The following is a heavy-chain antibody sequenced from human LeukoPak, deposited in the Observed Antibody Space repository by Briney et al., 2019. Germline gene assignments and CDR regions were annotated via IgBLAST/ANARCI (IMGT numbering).Heavy chain of an antibody. CDR1: GFTFSNYA. D-gene: IGHD2-2*01. Sequence: GGSLRLSCTASGFTFSNYAMSWARQAPGKGLEWVSAISGGGSTTYYADFVEGRLTISRDNAKNTMYMQMNSLRAEDTAVYYCATHCTSTTCYAYWGQGTLVTVSS. CDR3: ATHCTSTTCYAY. J-gene: IGHJ4*02. CDR2: ISGGGSTT. V-gene: IGHV3-23*01.